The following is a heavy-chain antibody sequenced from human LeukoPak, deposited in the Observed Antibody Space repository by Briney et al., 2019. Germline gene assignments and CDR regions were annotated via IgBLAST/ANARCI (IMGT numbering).Heavy chain of an antibody. D-gene: IGHD3-10*01. CDR1: GFNFFTYG. CDR3: ARVIRAFGAHDY. J-gene: IGHJ4*02. V-gene: IGHV3-33*01. CDR2: IWYDGSNK. Sequence: GGSLRLSCAASGFNFFTYGMHWVRLAPGKGLEWVAVIWYDGSNKYYADSVKGRFTISRDNSKSTLSLQMNSLRAEDTAVYYCARVIRAFGAHDYWGQGTLVTVSS.